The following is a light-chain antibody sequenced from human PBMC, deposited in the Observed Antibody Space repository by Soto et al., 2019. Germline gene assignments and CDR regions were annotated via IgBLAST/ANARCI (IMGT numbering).Light chain of an antibody. CDR1: QSVSSN. CDR3: QQYNNWPPQIT. V-gene: IGKV3-15*01. Sequence: EIVLTQSPGTPSLSPGERATVSCRASQSVSSNLAWYQQKPGQAPRLLIYGAYTRATGIPARFSGSGSGTEFTLTISSLQSEDFAVYYCQQYNNWPPQITFGQGTRLEIK. CDR2: GAY. J-gene: IGKJ5*01.